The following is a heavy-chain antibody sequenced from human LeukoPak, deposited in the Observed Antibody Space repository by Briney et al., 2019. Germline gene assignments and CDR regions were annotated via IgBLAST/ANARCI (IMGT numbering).Heavy chain of an antibody. D-gene: IGHD3-9*01. CDR2: ISGSGGST. J-gene: IGHJ4*02. CDR3: ASLRFHLTGYSPYHYFDY. Sequence: PGGSLRLSCAASGFTFSSYAMSWVRQAPGKGLEWVSAISGSGGSTYYADSVKGRFTISRDNSKNTLYIQMNSLRAEDTAVYYCASLRFHLTGYSPYHYFDYWGQGTLVTVSS. V-gene: IGHV3-23*01. CDR1: GFTFSSYA.